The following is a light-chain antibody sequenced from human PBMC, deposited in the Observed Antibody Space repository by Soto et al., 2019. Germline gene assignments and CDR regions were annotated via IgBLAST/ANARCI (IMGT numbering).Light chain of an antibody. V-gene: IGKV3-15*01. CDR2: GAS. CDR3: HQDNIWPPGT. Sequence: EIVMTQSPATLSVSPGERATLSCRASQSVRTNLAWYQQKVGQAPRLLIYGASTRATGIPARFSGSGSGTEFTLTISSLQSEDFAVYYCHQDNIWPPGTFGQGTKVEI. J-gene: IGKJ1*01. CDR1: QSVRTN.